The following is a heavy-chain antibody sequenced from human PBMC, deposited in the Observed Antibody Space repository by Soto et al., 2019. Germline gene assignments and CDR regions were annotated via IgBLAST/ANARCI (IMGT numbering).Heavy chain of an antibody. CDR2: IYWDDDK. CDR3: AHIVVAGLGYYFDY. V-gene: IGHV2-5*02. CDR1: GFSLSGTRMA. J-gene: IGHJ4*02. Sequence: QITLKESGPTLGKPTQTLTLTCTFSGFSLSGTRMAVGWIRQPPGKALEWLALIYWDDDKRYSPFLKSRLTITKDPSKNQVVLTMSHMDPVDTARYYCAHIVVAGLGYYFDYWGQGTLVTVSS. D-gene: IGHD6-19*01.